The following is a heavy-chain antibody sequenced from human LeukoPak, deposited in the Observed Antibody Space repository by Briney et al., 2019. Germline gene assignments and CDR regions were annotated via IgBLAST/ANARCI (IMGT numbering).Heavy chain of an antibody. D-gene: IGHD3-10*01. CDR3: AKSYGSGSTWSHYYGVDV. CDR1: GFTFSSYA. CDR2: ISGSGGST. J-gene: IGHJ6*02. V-gene: IGHV3-23*01. Sequence: GGSLRLSCAASGFTFSSYAMSWVRQAPGKGLEWVSAISGSGGSTYYADSVKGRFTISRDNSKNTLYLQMNSLRAEDTAVYYCAKSYGSGSTWSHYYGVDVWGQGTTVTVSS.